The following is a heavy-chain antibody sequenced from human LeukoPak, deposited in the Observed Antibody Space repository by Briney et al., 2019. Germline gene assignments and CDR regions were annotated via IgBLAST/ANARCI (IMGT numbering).Heavy chain of an antibody. Sequence: SETLSLTCTVSGGSISSSSYYWAWIRQPPGKGLEWIGSMYYSGRTNYNPSLKSRVTISVDTSKNQFSLKLSSVTATDTAVYYCARPGSGSWGQGTMVTVSS. CDR2: MYYSGRT. D-gene: IGHD6-19*01. CDR1: GGSISSSSYY. V-gene: IGHV4-39*01. CDR3: ARPGSGS. J-gene: IGHJ3*01.